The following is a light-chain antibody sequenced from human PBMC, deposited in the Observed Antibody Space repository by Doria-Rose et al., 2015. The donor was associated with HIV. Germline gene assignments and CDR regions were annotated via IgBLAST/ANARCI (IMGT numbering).Light chain of an antibody. CDR1: QSFSSTY. CDR2: DGS. J-gene: IGKJ1*01. V-gene: IGKV3-20*01. Sequence: TQSPGTLSLSPGERATLSCRASQSFSSTYLAWYQQKPGQAPSLLIYDGSTRATGIPGRFSASGSGTDFPLTINRLEPEDFALYYCHQYGTSWTFGQGTKVEI. CDR3: HQYGTSWT.